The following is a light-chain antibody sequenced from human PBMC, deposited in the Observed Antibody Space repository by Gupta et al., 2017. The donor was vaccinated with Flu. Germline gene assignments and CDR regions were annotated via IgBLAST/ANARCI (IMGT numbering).Light chain of an antibody. V-gene: IGLV8-61*01. Sequence: YHACWYRQNPGKAPRVVIYNTHFRSSGVPARFSGSILGTTAALTISGVQADDECDYYCVLDLGNGIRVFGGGTKVTVL. CDR3: VLDLGNGIRV. CDR2: NTH. CDR1: YH. J-gene: IGLJ3*02.